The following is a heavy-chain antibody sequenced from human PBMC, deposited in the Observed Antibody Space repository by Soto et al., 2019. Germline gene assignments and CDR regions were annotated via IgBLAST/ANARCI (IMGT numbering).Heavy chain of an antibody. Sequence: EVQLLESGGGLVQPGGSLRLSCAASGFTFSSYAMSWVRQAPGKGLEWVSAISGSGGSTYYADSVKGRFTISRDNSKSTLYLQMNSLRSEDTAVYYCAKSDRGWFGPFDPWGQGTLVTVSS. CDR2: ISGSGGST. D-gene: IGHD3-16*01. J-gene: IGHJ5*02. CDR1: GFTFSSYA. V-gene: IGHV3-23*01. CDR3: AKSDRGWFGPFDP.